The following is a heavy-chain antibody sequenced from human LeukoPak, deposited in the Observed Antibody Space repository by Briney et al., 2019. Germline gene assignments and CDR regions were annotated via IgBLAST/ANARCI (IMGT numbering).Heavy chain of an antibody. Sequence: GRSLRLSCAASGFTFSSYGMHWVRQAPGKGLEWVAVISYDGSNKYYADSVKGRFTISRDNSKNTLYLQMNSLRAEDTAVYYCARGGNYYVGDYWGQGTLVTVSS. CDR1: GFTFSSYG. CDR3: ARGGNYYVGDY. J-gene: IGHJ4*02. V-gene: IGHV3-30*03. D-gene: IGHD3-16*01. CDR2: ISYDGSNK.